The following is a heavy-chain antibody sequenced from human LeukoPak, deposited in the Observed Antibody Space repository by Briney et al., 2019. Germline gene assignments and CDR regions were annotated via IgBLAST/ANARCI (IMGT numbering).Heavy chain of an antibody. V-gene: IGHV3-53*01. D-gene: IGHD2-21*02. J-gene: IGHJ3*02. Sequence: GGTLRLSCAASGFSVISNYINWVRQAPGHGLEWVSLIYADVDTYYADAEKGRFIICRDNSKDTLHLQMNSLRAEDTAIYYCARGVTVTASPFDIWGQGTMVTVSS. CDR3: ARGVTVTASPFDI. CDR2: IYADVDT. CDR1: GFSVISNY.